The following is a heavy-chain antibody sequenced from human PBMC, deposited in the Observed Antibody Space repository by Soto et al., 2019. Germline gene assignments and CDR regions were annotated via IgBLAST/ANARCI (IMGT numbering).Heavy chain of an antibody. Sequence: EVQLLESGGGLVQPGGSLRLSCAASGFTFSSYAMSWVRQAPGKGLEWVSAISGSGGSTYYADSVKGRFTISRDNSKNTLYLQMNSLRAEDTAVYYCAKSLFEGGDLEWLFLIFDYWGQGTLVTVSS. J-gene: IGHJ4*02. CDR2: ISGSGGST. CDR3: AKSLFEGGDLEWLFLIFDY. V-gene: IGHV3-23*01. CDR1: GFTFSSYA. D-gene: IGHD3-3*01.